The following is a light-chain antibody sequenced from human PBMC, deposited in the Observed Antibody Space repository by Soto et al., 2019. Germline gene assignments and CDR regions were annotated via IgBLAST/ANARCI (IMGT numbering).Light chain of an antibody. CDR3: SSYTSSRAYV. V-gene: IGLV2-14*01. CDR2: EVS. Sequence: QSVLTQPPSASGSPGQSVAISCTGTSSDVGDYNYVSWYQQQSGKAPKLMIHEVSNRPSGVSSRFSGSKSGNTASLTISGLQAEDEADYYCSSYTSSRAYVFGIGTKLTVL. CDR1: SSDVGDYNY. J-gene: IGLJ1*01.